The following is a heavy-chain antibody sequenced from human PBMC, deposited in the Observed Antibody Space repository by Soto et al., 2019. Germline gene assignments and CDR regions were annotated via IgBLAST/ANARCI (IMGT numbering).Heavy chain of an antibody. D-gene: IGHD3-16*01. Sequence: SETLSLTCAVSGGSISSGGYSWRWIRQPPGKGLEWIGYIYHSGSTYYSPSLKSRVTISVDRSKNQFSLKLSSVTAADTAVYYCAREGAPNWFDPWGQGTLVTVSS. CDR1: GGSISSGGYS. CDR2: IYHSGST. V-gene: IGHV4-30-2*01. J-gene: IGHJ5*02. CDR3: AREGAPNWFDP.